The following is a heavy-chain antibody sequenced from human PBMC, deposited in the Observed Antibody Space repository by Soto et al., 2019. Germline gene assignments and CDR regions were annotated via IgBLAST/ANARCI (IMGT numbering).Heavy chain of an antibody. Sequence: QITLKESGPTLVKPTETLTLTCTFSGFSLPTDSVGVGWIRQPPGKALEWLAVIYWDDTKTYRPSLKSRLTITKETSKNQVALTLTDMVPVDTATYYCAHAYGGRSLYWGQGTLVTVSS. V-gene: IGHV2-5*02. D-gene: IGHD1-26*01. CDR1: GFSLPTDSVG. CDR2: IYWDDTK. CDR3: AHAYGGRSLY. J-gene: IGHJ4*02.